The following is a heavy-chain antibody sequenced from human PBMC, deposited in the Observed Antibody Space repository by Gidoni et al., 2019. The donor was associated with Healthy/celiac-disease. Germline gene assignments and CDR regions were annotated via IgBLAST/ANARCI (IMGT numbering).Heavy chain of an antibody. J-gene: IGHJ4*02. D-gene: IGHD3-22*01. CDR2: INHSGST. Sequence: QVQLQQWGAGLLKPSETLSLTCAVSGGSFSGYYWSWIRQPPGKGLEWIGEINHSGSTNYNPSLKSRVTISVDTSKNQFSLKLSSVTAADTAEYYCARGRRRRMIAGAGTDYWGQGTLVTVSS. V-gene: IGHV4-34*01. CDR3: ARGRRRRMIAGAGTDY. CDR1: GGSFSGYY.